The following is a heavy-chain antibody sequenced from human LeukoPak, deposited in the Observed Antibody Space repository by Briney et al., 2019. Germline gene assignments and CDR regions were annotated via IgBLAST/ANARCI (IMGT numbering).Heavy chain of an antibody. CDR3: ARDYIGGYAPFDP. Sequence: SVKVSCKASGGTFSSYAISWVRQAPGQGLEWMGGIIPIFGTANYAQKFQGRVTITTDESTSTAYMDLSSLRSEDTAVYYCARDYIGGYAPFDPWGQGTLVTVSS. CDR1: GGTFSSYA. CDR2: IIPIFGTA. V-gene: IGHV1-69*05. D-gene: IGHD3-22*01. J-gene: IGHJ5*02.